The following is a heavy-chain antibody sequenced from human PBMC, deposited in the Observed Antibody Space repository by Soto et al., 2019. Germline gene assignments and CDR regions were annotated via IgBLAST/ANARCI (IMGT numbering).Heavy chain of an antibody. J-gene: IGHJ4*02. V-gene: IGHV1-18*01. CDR3: ASYLPPQAF. CDR2: IRPNNGNT. Sequence: QVQLVQSGAEVKKPGASVKVSCKASGYTFTSYGISWVRQAPGQGLEWMGWIRPNNGNTNYAQKLQGRVTMTTDTSTSTAYMELRSLRPAHTAVHYCASYLPPQAFWGQGTLISVSS. CDR1: GYTFTSYG.